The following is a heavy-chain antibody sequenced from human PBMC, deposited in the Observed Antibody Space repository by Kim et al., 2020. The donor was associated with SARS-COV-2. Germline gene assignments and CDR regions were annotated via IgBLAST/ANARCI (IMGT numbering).Heavy chain of an antibody. CDR3: ARVPGYSSGWYYYYGMDV. V-gene: IGHV1-3*01. Sequence: ASVKVSCKASGYTFTSYAMHWVRQAPGQRLEWMGWINAGNGNTKYSQKFQGRVTITRDTSASTAYMELSSLRSEDTAVYYCARVPGYSSGWYYYYGMDVWGQGTTVTVSS. D-gene: IGHD6-19*01. CDR2: INAGNGNT. CDR1: GYTFTSYA. J-gene: IGHJ6*02.